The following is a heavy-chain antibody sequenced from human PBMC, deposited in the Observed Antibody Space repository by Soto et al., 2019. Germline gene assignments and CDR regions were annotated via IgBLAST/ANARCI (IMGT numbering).Heavy chain of an antibody. CDR3: ARVDIVVVPAAEDYYYYYYMDV. CDR1: GFTASSNY. Sequence: PGGSLRLSCAASGFTASSNYMSWVRQAPGKGLEWVSVIYSGGSTYYADSVKGRFTISRDNSKNTLYLQMNSLRAEDTAVYYCARVDIVVVPAAEDYYYYYYMDVWGKGTTVTVSS. CDR2: IYSGGST. V-gene: IGHV3-66*01. D-gene: IGHD2-2*01. J-gene: IGHJ6*03.